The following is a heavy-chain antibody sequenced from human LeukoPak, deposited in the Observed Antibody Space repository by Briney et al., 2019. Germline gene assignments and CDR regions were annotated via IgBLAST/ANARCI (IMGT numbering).Heavy chain of an antibody. J-gene: IGHJ4*02. CDR1: GYSISSGYY. D-gene: IGHD5-18*01. Sequence: PSETLSLTCTVSGYSISSGYYWGWIRQPPGKGLEWIGSIYHSGSTYYNPSLKSRVTISVDTCKNQFSLKLSSVTAADTAVYYCARGQSAMVYFDYWGQGTLVTVSS. CDR3: ARGQSAMVYFDY. V-gene: IGHV4-38-2*02. CDR2: IYHSGST.